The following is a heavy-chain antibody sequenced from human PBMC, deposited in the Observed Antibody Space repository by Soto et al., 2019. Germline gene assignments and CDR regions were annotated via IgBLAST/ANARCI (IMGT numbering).Heavy chain of an antibody. CDR3: TTVFCSSTSCYHL. Sequence: GGSLRLSCAASGFTFSNAWMSWVRQAPGKGLEWVGRIKSKTDGGTTDYAAPVKGRFTISRDDSKNTLYLQMNSLKTEDTAVYYCTTVFCSSTSCYHLWGQGTMVTVSS. D-gene: IGHD2-2*01. V-gene: IGHV3-15*01. J-gene: IGHJ3*01. CDR2: IKSKTDGGTT. CDR1: GFTFSNAW.